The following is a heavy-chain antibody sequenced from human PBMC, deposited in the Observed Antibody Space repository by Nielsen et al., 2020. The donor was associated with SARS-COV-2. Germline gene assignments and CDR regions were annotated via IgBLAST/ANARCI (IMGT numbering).Heavy chain of an antibody. CDR2: ISGSGGST. Sequence: WIRQPPGKGLEWVSAISGSGGSTYHADSVKGRFTISRDNSKNTLYLQMNSLRAEDTAVYYCAKEPITIFGVVSLYYFDYWGQGTLVTVSS. V-gene: IGHV3-23*01. D-gene: IGHD3-3*01. CDR3: AKEPITIFGVVSLYYFDY. J-gene: IGHJ4*02.